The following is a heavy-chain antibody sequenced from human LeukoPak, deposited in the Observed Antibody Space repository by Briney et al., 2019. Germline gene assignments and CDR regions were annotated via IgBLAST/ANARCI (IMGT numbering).Heavy chain of an antibody. D-gene: IGHD1-26*01. J-gene: IGHJ4*02. V-gene: IGHV3-74*01. CDR1: GFTFSSYS. Sequence: GGSLRLSCAASGFTFSSYSMNWVRQAPGKGLVWVSRINGDGSSTRYADSVKGRFTISRDNSKNTLYLQMNSLRAEDTAVYYCARMAQVGATFDYWGQGTLVTVSS. CDR2: INGDGSST. CDR3: ARMAQVGATFDY.